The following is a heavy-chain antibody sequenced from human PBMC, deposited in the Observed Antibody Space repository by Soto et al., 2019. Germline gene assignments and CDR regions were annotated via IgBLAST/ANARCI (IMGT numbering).Heavy chain of an antibody. V-gene: IGHV4-31*03. CDR1: GGSISSGGYY. CDR3: ARARDALPGYSSSWFIGDYYYYYGMDV. D-gene: IGHD6-13*01. CDR2: IYYSGST. Sequence: LSLTCTVSGGSISSGGYYWSWIRQHPGKGLEWIGYIYYSGSTYYNPSLKSRVTISVDTSKNQFSLKLSSVTAADTAVYYCARARDALPGYSSSWFIGDYYYYYGMDVWGQGTTVTVSS. J-gene: IGHJ6*02.